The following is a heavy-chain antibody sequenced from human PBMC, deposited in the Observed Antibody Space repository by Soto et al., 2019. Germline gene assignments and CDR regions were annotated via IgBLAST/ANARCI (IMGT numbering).Heavy chain of an antibody. D-gene: IGHD3-22*01. V-gene: IGHV3-23*01. CDR1: GFTFNSYA. CDR3: AKDRNYYDSSGYDY. CDR2: IIGSGGST. Sequence: VQLLESGGGLVQPGGSLRLSCAASGFTFNSYAMSWVRQAPGKGLEWVSTIIGSGGSTYYADSVKGRFSVSRDNSKNTLYLQMNSRRAEDTAVYYCAKDRNYYDSSGYDYWGQGTLVTVSS. J-gene: IGHJ4*02.